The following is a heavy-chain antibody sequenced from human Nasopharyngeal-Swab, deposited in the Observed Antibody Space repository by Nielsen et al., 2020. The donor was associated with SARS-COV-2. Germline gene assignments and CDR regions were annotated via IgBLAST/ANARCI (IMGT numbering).Heavy chain of an antibody. V-gene: IGHV3-53*01. CDR2: IYDGPNT. CDR3: ARDAAGSGIDY. CDR1: GFSVSGKH. J-gene: IGHJ4*02. Sequence: GESLKISCVVSGFSVSGKHMSWVRQAPGKGLEWVSVIYDGPNTLYADSVQGRFIISRDNSRNMLYLQMSGLTAEDTAVYYCARDAAGSGIDYWGQGALVTVPS. D-gene: IGHD2-15*01.